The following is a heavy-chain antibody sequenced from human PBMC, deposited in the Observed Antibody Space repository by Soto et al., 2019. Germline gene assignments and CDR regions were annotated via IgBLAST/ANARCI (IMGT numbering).Heavy chain of an antibody. V-gene: IGHV4-59*12. J-gene: IGHJ5*02. CDR1: GVSIDNFF. CDR3: ARDRGGITVSSKPLGEWFDP. D-gene: IGHD3-16*01. CDR2: MSEGETT. Sequence: QVQLQESGPGLLRPSETLSLTCTVSGVSIDNFFWSWIRQTPGKGLEWIGHGSQGGAAAYMSEGETTSDNPSLESRATISLDLPKNQFSLKLTSVTAADTAVYYCARDRGGITVSSKPLGEWFDPWGQGTLVTVSS.